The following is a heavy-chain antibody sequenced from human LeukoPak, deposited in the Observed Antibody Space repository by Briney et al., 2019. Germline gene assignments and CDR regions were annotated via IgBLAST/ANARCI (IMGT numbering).Heavy chain of an antibody. CDR2: IRYDGSNK. V-gene: IGHV3-30*02. J-gene: IGHJ4*02. CDR3: AKEASRGYSFAYTPIEKPYYFDY. CDR1: GFTFSTYG. D-gene: IGHD5-18*01. Sequence: GGSLRLSCAASGFTFSTYGMHWVRQAPGKGLEWVAFIRYDGSNKYYADSVKGRFTISRDNSKNTLFLQMNSLRAEETAAYSCAKEASRGYSFAYTPIEKPYYFDYWGQGTLVTVSS.